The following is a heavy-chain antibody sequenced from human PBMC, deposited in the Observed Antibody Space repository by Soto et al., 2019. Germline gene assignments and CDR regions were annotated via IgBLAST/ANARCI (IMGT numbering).Heavy chain of an antibody. CDR2: INPNSGGT. V-gene: IGHV1-2*02. CDR3: ARDYSPDYYDSSGYYFGGWFDL. J-gene: IGHJ5*02. CDR1: GYTFTGYY. D-gene: IGHD3-22*01. Sequence: GASVKVSCKASGYTFTGYYMHWVRQAPGQGLEWMGWINPNSGGTNYAQKFQGRVTMTRDTSISTAYMELSRLRFDDTAVYYCARDYSPDYYDSSGYYFGGWFDLWGQGTLVTVSS.